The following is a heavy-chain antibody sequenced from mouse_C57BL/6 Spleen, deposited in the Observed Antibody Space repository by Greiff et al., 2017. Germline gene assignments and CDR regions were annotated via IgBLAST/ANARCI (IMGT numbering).Heavy chain of an antibody. J-gene: IGHJ4*01. CDR1: GYTFTSYW. CDR2: IEPNSGGT. CDR3: ARSPLYAMDY. Sequence: VQLQQPGAELVKPGASVKLSCKASGYTFTSYWMHWVKQRPGRGLEWIGRIEPNSGGTKYNEKFKSKATLTVDKPSSTAYMQLSSLTSEDSAVYYCARSPLYAMDYWGQGTSVTVSS. V-gene: IGHV1-72*01.